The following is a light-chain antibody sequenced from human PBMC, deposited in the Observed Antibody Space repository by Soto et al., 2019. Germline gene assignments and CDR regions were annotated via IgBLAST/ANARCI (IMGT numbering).Light chain of an antibody. J-gene: IGKJ5*01. V-gene: IGKV1-5*01. Sequence: TLSASVGDRVTITCRASQSISSWLAWYQQKPGKAPKLLIYDASSLESGVPSRFSGSGSGTEFTLTISSLQPDDFATYYCQQYNSYPLTFGQGTRLEIK. CDR3: QQYNSYPLT. CDR2: DAS. CDR1: QSISSW.